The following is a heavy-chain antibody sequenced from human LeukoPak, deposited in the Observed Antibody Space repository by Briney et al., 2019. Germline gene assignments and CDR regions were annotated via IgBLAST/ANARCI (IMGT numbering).Heavy chain of an antibody. D-gene: IGHD1-26*01. Sequence: GASVKVSCKASAYTFSSYYIHWVRQAPGQGLEWMGGIIPIFGTANYAQKFQGRVTITADESTSTAYMELSSLRSEDTAVYYCATMVGATGEIDGFDPWGQGTLVTVSS. CDR3: ATMVGATGEIDGFDP. J-gene: IGHJ5*02. V-gene: IGHV1-69*13. CDR1: AYTFSSYY. CDR2: IIPIFGTA.